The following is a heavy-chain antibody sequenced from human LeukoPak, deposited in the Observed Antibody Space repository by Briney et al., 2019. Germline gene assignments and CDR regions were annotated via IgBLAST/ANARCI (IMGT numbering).Heavy chain of an antibody. CDR1: GYTFTGYY. D-gene: IGHD6-19*01. CDR2: INPNSGGT. CDR3: ARSMREQWLVRAFDI. V-gene: IGHV1-2*02. Sequence: GASVKVSCKASGYTFTGYYMHWVRQAPGQGLEWMGWINPNSGGTNYAQKFQGRVTMTRDTSISTAYMELSRLRSDDTAVYYCARSMREQWLVRAFDIWGQGTMVTVSS. J-gene: IGHJ3*02.